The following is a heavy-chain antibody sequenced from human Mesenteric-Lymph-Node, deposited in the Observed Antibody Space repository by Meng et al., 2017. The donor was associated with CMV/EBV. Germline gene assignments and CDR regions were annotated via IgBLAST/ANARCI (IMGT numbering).Heavy chain of an antibody. CDR2: IRNEAYGGTT. V-gene: IGHV3-49*04. Sequence: GESLKISCPASGFTFATYAMTWVRQAPGKGLEWVGFIRNEAYGGTTEYAASVKGRFTISRDDSKSIAYLQMNSLKTEDTGVYYCAIYCNTISCNANPYSLDVWGQGTSVTVSS. J-gene: IGHJ6*02. CDR1: GFTFATYA. D-gene: IGHD2-2*01. CDR3: AIYCNTISCNANPYSLDV.